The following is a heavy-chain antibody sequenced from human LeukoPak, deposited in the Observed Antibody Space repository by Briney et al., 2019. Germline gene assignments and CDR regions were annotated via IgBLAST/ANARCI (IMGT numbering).Heavy chain of an antibody. Sequence: SVKVSCKASGGTFISYAISWVRQAPGQGLEWMGGIIPIFGTANYAQKFQGRVTITPDKSTSTAYMELSSLRSEDTAVYYCAKCHLFANYDFWSGYPYYFDYGGQGTLVTVSS. CDR3: AKCHLFANYDFWSGYPYYFDY. V-gene: IGHV1-69*06. J-gene: IGHJ4*02. CDR2: IIPIFGTA. D-gene: IGHD3-3*01. CDR1: GGTFISYA.